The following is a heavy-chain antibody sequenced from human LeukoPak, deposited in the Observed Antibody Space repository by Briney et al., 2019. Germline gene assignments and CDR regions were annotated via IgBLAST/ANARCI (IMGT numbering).Heavy chain of an antibody. CDR1: GGSISSGGYY. D-gene: IGHD3-10*01. J-gene: IGHJ4*02. CDR3: ARVTGSGSYSIDY. CDR2: IYYSGST. Sequence: SETLSLTCTVSGGSISSGGYYWSWIRQHPGEGLEWIGYIYYSGSTYYNPSLKSRVTISVDTSKNQFSLKLSSVTAADTAVYYCARVTGSGSYSIDYWGQGTLVTVSS. V-gene: IGHV4-31*03.